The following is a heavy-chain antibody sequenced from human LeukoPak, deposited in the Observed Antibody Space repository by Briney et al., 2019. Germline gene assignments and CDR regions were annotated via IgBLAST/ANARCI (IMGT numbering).Heavy chain of an antibody. Sequence: SQTLSLTCAISGDSVSTNSVGWNWIRQSPSRGLEWLGRTYYNSNWYNHYAVSVKSRIPINPDTSKNQFSLQLNSVTPEDTAVYYCARSYSGYEGQEVENDYWGQGTLVTVSS. CDR1: GDSVSTNSVG. CDR2: TYYNSNWYN. D-gene: IGHD5-12*01. J-gene: IGHJ4*02. V-gene: IGHV6-1*01. CDR3: ARSYSGYEGQEVENDY.